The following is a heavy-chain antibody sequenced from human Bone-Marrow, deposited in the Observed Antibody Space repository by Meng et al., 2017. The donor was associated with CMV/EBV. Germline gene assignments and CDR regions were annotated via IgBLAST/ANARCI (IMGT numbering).Heavy chain of an antibody. D-gene: IGHD3-10*01. CDR1: GYTFTGYY. V-gene: IGHV1-2*02. J-gene: IGHJ5*02. Sequence: ASVKVSCKASGYTFTGYYMHWVRQAPGQGLAWMGWINPNSGGTNYAQKFQGRVTMTRDTSISTVYMELSRLRSDDTAVYYCARPLESVGSGSSWFDPWGQGTLVTVSS. CDR3: ARPLESVGSGSSWFDP. CDR2: INPNSGGT.